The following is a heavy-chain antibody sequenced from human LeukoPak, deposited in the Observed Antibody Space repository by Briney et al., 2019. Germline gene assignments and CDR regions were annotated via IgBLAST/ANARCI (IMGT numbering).Heavy chain of an antibody. D-gene: IGHD5-18*01. CDR3: ARGQGPTAMVFQH. J-gene: IGHJ1*01. V-gene: IGHV1-69*05. CDR1: GYTFSGYY. Sequence: SVKVSCKASGYTFSGYYMHWVRQSPGQGLEWMGGIIPICGTANYAQKFQGRVTITTDESTSTAYMEQSSLRSEDTAVYYCARGQGPTAMVFQHWGQGTLVTVSS. CDR2: IIPICGTA.